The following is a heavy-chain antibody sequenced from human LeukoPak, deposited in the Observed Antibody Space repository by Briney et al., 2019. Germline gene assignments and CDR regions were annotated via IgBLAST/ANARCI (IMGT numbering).Heavy chain of an antibody. Sequence: ASVKVSCKASGYTFTSYGIGWVRQAPGQGLEWMGWITSYNGNANYAQKLQGRVTMTTDTSTSTAYMELRSLRSDDTAVYYCARGPYSGNFGPHYFDYWGQGNLVTVSS. V-gene: IGHV1-18*01. D-gene: IGHD1-26*01. CDR2: ITSYNGNA. CDR3: ARGPYSGNFGPHYFDY. CDR1: GYTFTSYG. J-gene: IGHJ4*02.